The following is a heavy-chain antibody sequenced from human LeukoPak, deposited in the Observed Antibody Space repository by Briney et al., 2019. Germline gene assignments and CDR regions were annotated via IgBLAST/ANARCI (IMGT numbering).Heavy chain of an antibody. CDR3: AKRRRSDY. Sequence: GGSVKVSCKASGYTFTSYAMNWVRQAPGQGLEWLALINTNTGNPTYAHAFTGRFVVSLDTSVSTAYLQISSLKAEDTAVYYCAKRRRSDYWGQGTLVTVSS. CDR2: INTNTGNP. J-gene: IGHJ4*02. V-gene: IGHV7-4-1*02. CDR1: GYTFTSYA.